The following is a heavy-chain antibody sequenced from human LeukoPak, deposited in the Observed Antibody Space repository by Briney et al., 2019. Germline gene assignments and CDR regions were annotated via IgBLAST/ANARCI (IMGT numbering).Heavy chain of an antibody. D-gene: IGHD1-26*01. Sequence: GGSLRLSCAASGFIVSSNSMSWVRQAPGKGLQWVSVIYGGGSAYYADSVKGRFTISRDNSKNTVYLQMNSLRAEDTAVYYCARVIIVGATGIWGQGTMVTVSS. CDR2: IYGGGSA. J-gene: IGHJ3*02. V-gene: IGHV3-53*01. CDR3: ARVIIVGATGI. CDR1: GFIVSSNS.